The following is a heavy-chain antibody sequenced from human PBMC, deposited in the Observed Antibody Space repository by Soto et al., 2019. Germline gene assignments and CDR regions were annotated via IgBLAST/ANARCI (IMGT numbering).Heavy chain of an antibody. J-gene: IGHJ4*02. V-gene: IGHV1-69*13. D-gene: IGHD1-26*01. CDR2: IIPIFGTA. CDR3: AKDTSRVGSTRGPFDC. CDR1: GGTFSSYA. Sequence: ASVKVSCKASGGTFSSYAISWVRQAPGQGLEWMGGIIPIFGTANYAQKFQGRVTITADESTSTAYMELSSLRSEDTAVYYCAKDTSRVGSTRGPFDCWGQGTLVTVSS.